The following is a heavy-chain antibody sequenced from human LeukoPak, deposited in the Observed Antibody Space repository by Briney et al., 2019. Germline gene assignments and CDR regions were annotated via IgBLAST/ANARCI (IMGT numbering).Heavy chain of an antibody. CDR1: RYDINSVYY. Sequence: KPSETLSLTCTISRYDINSVYYWAWIRQPPGEGLEWIGSIYHSGSTYYNASLKSRVTISMDTSRNKFSLNLNSVTAADTAVYYCARTGGYYGSGSFLDYWGQGLLVTVSS. V-gene: IGHV4-38-2*02. D-gene: IGHD3-10*01. CDR3: ARTGGYYGSGSFLDY. J-gene: IGHJ4*02. CDR2: IYHSGST.